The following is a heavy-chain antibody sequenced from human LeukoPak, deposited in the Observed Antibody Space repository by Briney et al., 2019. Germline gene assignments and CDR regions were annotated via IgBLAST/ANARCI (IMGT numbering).Heavy chain of an antibody. Sequence: GASVKVSCKASGYTFTSYDINWVRQATGQGLEWMGWMNPNSGNTGYAQKFQGRVTMTRNTSISTAYMELSSLRSEDTAVYYCATEQWLGEDDAFDIWGQGTMVTVSS. CDR1: GYTFTSYD. CDR2: MNPNSGNT. V-gene: IGHV1-8*01. CDR3: ATEQWLGEDDAFDI. J-gene: IGHJ3*02. D-gene: IGHD6-19*01.